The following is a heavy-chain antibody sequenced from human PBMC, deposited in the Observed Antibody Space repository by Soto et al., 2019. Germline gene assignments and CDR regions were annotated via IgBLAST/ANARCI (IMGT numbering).Heavy chain of an antibody. V-gene: IGHV4-59*08. CDR1: GGSISSYY. Sequence: QVQLQESGPGLVKPSETLSLTCTVSGGSISSYYWSWIRQPPGKGLEWIGYIYYSGSTNYNPSLKSLVTIPVDTSMNQCSLKLSSVTAADTAVYYCARLFGGYDIDYWGQGTLVTVSS. CDR3: ARLFGGYDIDY. CDR2: IYYSGST. D-gene: IGHD5-12*01. J-gene: IGHJ4*02.